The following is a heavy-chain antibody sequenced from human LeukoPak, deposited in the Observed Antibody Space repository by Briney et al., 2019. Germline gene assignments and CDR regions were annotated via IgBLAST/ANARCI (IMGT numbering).Heavy chain of an antibody. Sequence: GGSLRLSCVASGFTFSGYSMGWVRQAPGRGLEWVSFVWPKNDKTYYADSVRGRFTISRDNSKNTLYLQMNSLRAEDTAVYYCARAQGGDSPKSGYYYYGMDVWGQGTTVTVSS. CDR2: VWPKNDKT. CDR1: GFTFSGYS. V-gene: IGHV3-23*01. J-gene: IGHJ6*02. CDR3: ARAQGGDSPKSGYYYYGMDV. D-gene: IGHD2-21*02.